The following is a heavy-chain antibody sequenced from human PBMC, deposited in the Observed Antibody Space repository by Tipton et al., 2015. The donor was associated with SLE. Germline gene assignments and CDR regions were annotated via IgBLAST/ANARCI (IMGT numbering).Heavy chain of an antibody. J-gene: IGHJ4*02. CDR1: GGSISSSSYY. V-gene: IGHV4-39*07. D-gene: IGHD2-21*01. Sequence: TLSLTCTVSGGSISSSSYYWGWIRQPPGKGPEWIGNIYYSGSTYYNPSLKSRVTISVDTSKNQFSLKLNSVTAADTAVYYCTRLHYGLDSSILWYFDYWGQGTLVTVSS. CDR2: IYYSGST. CDR3: TRLHYGLDSSILWYFDY.